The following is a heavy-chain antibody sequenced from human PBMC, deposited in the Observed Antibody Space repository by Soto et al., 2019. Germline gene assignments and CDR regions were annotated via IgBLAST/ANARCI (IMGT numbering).Heavy chain of an antibody. CDR1: GFSLSTSGVG. J-gene: IGHJ4*02. CDR3: AHRQRTVYFDY. V-gene: IGHV2-5*02. D-gene: IGHD4-17*01. CDR2: IYWDDDK. Sequence: SGPTRENPTQTLTLTCNFSGFSLSTSGVGVGWIRQPPGKALEWLALIYWDDDKRYSPSLKSRLTITEDTSKNQVVLTMTNMDPVDTATYYCAHRQRTVYFDYWGQGTLVTVSS.